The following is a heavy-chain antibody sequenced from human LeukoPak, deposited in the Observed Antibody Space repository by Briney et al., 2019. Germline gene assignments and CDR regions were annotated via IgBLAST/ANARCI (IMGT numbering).Heavy chain of an antibody. CDR1: GGSISSYY. CDR2: IYTSGST. CDR3: AGYYDFWSGYYPQQYYFDY. Sequence: SETLSLTCTVSGGSISSYYWSWIRQPPGKGLEWIGYIYTSGSTNYNPSRKSRVTISVDTSKNQFSLKLSSVTAADTAVYYCAGYYDFWSGYYPQQYYFDYWGQGTLVTVSS. D-gene: IGHD3-3*01. V-gene: IGHV4-4*09. J-gene: IGHJ4*02.